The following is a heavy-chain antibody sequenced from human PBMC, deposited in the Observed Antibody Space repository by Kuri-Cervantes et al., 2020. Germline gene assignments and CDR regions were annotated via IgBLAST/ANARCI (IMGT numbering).Heavy chain of an antibody. J-gene: IGHJ5*02. CDR2: ISAYNGNT. D-gene: IGHD3-10*01. V-gene: IGHV1-18*01. CDR1: GYTFTSYG. Sequence: ASVKVSCKASGYTFTSYGISWVRQAPGQGLEWMGWISAYNGNTNYAQKLQGRVTMTTDTSTSTAYMELRSLRSEDTAVYYCARVSLGFLRGWFDPWGQGTLVTVSS. CDR3: ARVSLGFLRGWFDP.